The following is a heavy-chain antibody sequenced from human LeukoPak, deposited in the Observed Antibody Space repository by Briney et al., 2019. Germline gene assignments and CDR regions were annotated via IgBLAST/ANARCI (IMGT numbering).Heavy chain of an antibody. CDR2: INTEGSSL. CDR1: GFTFSSYW. CDR3: ARVRSYGSGTPLRYYYYMDV. Sequence: GGSLRLSCAASGFTFSSYWMHWVRQAPGKGLVWVSRINTEGSSLSYVDSVKGRFTISRDNAKNTLYLQMNSLRVEDTAVYYCARVRSYGSGTPLRYYYYMDVWGKGTTVTISS. D-gene: IGHD3-10*01. J-gene: IGHJ6*03. V-gene: IGHV3-74*01.